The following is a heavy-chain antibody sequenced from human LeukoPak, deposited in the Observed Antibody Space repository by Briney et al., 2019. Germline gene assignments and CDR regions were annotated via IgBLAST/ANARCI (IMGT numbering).Heavy chain of an antibody. CDR2: IYYSGNT. Sequence: SETLSLTCTVSGGSVSSSNYYWGWIRQPPGKGLEWIGSIYYSGNTFYNPSLKSRVTISVDTSKNQFSLKLSSVTAADTAVYYCARGGGGNDFDYWGQGTLVTVSS. D-gene: IGHD1-1*01. CDR3: ARGGGGNDFDY. V-gene: IGHV4-39*07. CDR1: GGSVSSSNYY. J-gene: IGHJ4*02.